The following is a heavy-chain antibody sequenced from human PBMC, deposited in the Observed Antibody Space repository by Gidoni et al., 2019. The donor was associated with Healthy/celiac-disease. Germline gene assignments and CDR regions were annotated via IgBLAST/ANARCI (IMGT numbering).Heavy chain of an antibody. D-gene: IGHD6-19*01. CDR1: GFTFSSYW. CDR2: INSDGSRT. J-gene: IGHJ6*02. Sequence: EVQLVESGGGLVQPGGSLRRSCAASGFTFSSYWMHWVRQAPGKGLVWVSRINSDGSRTSYADSVKGRFTISRDNTKNTLYLQMNSLRAEDTAVYYCARVHSSGQLGMDVWGQGTTVTVSS. CDR3: ARVHSSGQLGMDV. V-gene: IGHV3-74*01.